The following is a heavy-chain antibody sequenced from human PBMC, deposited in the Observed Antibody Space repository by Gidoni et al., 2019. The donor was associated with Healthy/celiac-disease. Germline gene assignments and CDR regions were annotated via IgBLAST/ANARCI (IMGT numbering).Heavy chain of an antibody. CDR3: TTELYYYDSSGYLYFFDY. CDR2: IKSKTDGGTT. D-gene: IGHD3-22*01. CDR1: GFTFSNAW. J-gene: IGHJ4*02. Sequence: CAASGFTFSNAWMNWVRQAPGKGLEWVGRIKSKTDGGTTDYAAPVKGRFTISRDDSKNTLYLQMNSLKPEDTAVYYCTTELYYYDSSGYLYFFDYWGQGTLVTVSS. V-gene: IGHV3-15*07.